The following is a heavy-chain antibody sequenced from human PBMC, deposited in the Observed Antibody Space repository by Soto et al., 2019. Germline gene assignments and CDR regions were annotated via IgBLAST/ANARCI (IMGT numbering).Heavy chain of an antibody. Sequence: EVQLEESGGALVQPGRSLRLSCAASGFTFDDYAMHWVRQVLGKGLEWVSSISWNSGNIGYADSVKGRFTTSRDNAKNALCLQMNSLRPEDTALSYCVRSKGGYSYGTPFDYWGQGTLVTVSS. D-gene: IGHD5-18*01. CDR3: VRSKGGYSYGTPFDY. V-gene: IGHV3-9*01. CDR1: GFTFDDYA. CDR2: ISWNSGNI. J-gene: IGHJ4*02.